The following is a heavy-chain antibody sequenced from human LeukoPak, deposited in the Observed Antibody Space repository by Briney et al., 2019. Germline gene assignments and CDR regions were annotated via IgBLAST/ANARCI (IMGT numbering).Heavy chain of an antibody. CDR3: AKSNGYGLVDI. V-gene: IGHV4-4*02. CDR2: IFYSGST. J-gene: IGHJ3*02. CDR1: GFMFGSYW. D-gene: IGHD3-10*01. Sequence: GSLRLSCAASGFMFGSYWMSWVRQPPGKGLEWIGNIFYSGSTYYSPSLKSRVTISLDTSRNQFSLKLNSVTAADTAVYYCAKSNGYGLVDIWGQGTMVTVSS.